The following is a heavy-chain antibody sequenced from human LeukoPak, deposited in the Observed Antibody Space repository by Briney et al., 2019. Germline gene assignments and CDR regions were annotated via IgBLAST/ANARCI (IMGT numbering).Heavy chain of an antibody. CDR2: IRDDGSTR. Sequence: GGSLRLSCAASGFTFSRSGLHWVRQAPGKGLEWVTFIRDDGSTRYYAESVKGRFTVSRDNSKNTLYLQMDSLRIEDTAVYYCAKVPHSWGLFDSWGQGTLVTVSS. CDR3: AKVPHSWGLFDS. CDR1: GFTFSRSG. D-gene: IGHD3-16*01. V-gene: IGHV3-30*02. J-gene: IGHJ4*02.